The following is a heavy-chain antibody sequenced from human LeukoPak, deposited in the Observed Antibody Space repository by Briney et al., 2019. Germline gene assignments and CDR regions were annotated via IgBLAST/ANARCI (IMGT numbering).Heavy chain of an antibody. J-gene: IGHJ4*02. Sequence: GGSLRLSCAASGFTFSNAWMNWVRQAPGKGLEWAGRIKSKTDGGTTDYAAPVKGRFTISRDDSKNTLYLQMNSLKTEDTAVYYCTTEYDFWSGYYTWFDYWGQGTLVTVSS. D-gene: IGHD3-3*01. V-gene: IGHV3-15*07. CDR2: IKSKTDGGTT. CDR1: GFTFSNAW. CDR3: TTEYDFWSGYYTWFDY.